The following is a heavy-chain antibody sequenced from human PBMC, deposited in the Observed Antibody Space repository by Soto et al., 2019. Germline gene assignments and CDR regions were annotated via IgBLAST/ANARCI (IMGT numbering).Heavy chain of an antibody. D-gene: IGHD2-15*01. V-gene: IGHV3-30-3*01. CDR1: GFTFSSYA. Sequence: QVQLVESGGGVVQPGRSLRLSCAASGFTFSSYAMHWVRQAPGKGLEWVAVISYDGSNKYYADSVKGRFTISRDNSKNTLYLQMNSLRAEDTAVYYCARGELSCDYWRQGTLVTVSS. J-gene: IGHJ4*02. CDR2: ISYDGSNK. CDR3: ARGELSCDY.